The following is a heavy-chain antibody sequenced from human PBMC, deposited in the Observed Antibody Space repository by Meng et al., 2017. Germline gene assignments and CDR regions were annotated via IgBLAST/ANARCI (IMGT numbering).Heavy chain of an antibody. CDR3: AKRIAGACGGAAFDI. CDR2: IYYSGST. D-gene: IGHD1-20*01. V-gene: IGHV4-59*01. Sequence: SETLSLTCTVSGGSISSYYWSWIRQPPGRGLGWSGHIYYSGSTDYNHARKSRVTISLDTSKYQFYLKLSSVTAADTAVYYCAKRIAGACGGAAFDIWGQGTMVTVSS. J-gene: IGHJ3*02. CDR1: GGSISSYY.